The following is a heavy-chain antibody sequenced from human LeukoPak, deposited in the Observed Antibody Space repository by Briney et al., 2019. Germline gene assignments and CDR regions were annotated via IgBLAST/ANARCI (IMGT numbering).Heavy chain of an antibody. CDR3: ARYCSSTSCQLDAFDI. J-gene: IGHJ3*02. V-gene: IGHV1-69*13. Sequence: SVKVSCKASGGTFSSYAISWVRQAPGQGLEWMGGFIPIFGTANYAQKFQGRVTITADESTSTAYMELSSLRSEDTAVYYCARYCSSTSCQLDAFDIWGQGTMVTVSS. CDR1: GGTFSSYA. CDR2: FIPIFGTA. D-gene: IGHD2-2*01.